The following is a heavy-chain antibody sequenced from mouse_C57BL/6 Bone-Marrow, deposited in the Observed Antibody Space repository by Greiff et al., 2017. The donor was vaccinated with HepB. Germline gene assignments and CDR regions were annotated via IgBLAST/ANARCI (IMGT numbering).Heavy chain of an antibody. CDR2: INPSTGGT. CDR3: ARDSSGPHYYAMDY. D-gene: IGHD3-2*02. Sequence: VQLQQSGPELVKPGASVKISCKASGYSFTGYYMNWVKQSPEKSLEWIGEINPSTGGTTYNQKFKAKATLTVDKSSSTAYMQLKSLTSEDSAVYYCARDSSGPHYYAMDYWGQGTSVTVSS. CDR1: GYSFTGYY. J-gene: IGHJ4*01. V-gene: IGHV1-42*01.